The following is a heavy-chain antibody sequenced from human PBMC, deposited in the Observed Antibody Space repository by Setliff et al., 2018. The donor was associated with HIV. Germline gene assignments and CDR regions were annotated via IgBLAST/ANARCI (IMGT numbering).Heavy chain of an antibody. J-gene: IGHJ4*02. CDR1: GYTFANYG. D-gene: IGHD5-12*01. CDR3: ARDWLPRVLRY. V-gene: IGHV1-18*01. CDR2: ISAYNGNT. Sequence: GASVKVSCKASGYTFANYGISWVRQAPGQGLEWMGWISAYNGNTNYAQKLQGRVTMTTDTSTSTAYMELRSLRSDDTAVYYCARDWLPRVLRYWGQGTLVTVSS.